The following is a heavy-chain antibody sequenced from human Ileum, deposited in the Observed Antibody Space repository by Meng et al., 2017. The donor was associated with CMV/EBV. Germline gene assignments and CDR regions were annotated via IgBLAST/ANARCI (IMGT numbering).Heavy chain of an antibody. D-gene: IGHD2-15*01. J-gene: IGHJ3*02. CDR2: IHVGGTET. CDR3: VRDGGEPATLFFALDI. Sequence: SGFTFSHGMRWVRQARGKGLEWVSFIHVGGTETQYADSVRGRFTISRDTSKNTLYLQMESLRAEDTAVYYCVRDGGEPATLFFALDIWGQGTMVTVSS. V-gene: IGHV3-30*02. CDR1: GFTFSHG.